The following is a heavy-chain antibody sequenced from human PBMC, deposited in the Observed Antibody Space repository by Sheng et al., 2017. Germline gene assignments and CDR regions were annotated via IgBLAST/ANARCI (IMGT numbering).Heavy chain of an antibody. CDR1: GGSFSGYY. Sequence: QVQLQQWGAGLLKPSETLSLTCAVYGGSFSGYYWSWIRQPPGKGLEWIGEINHSGSTNYNPSLKSRVTISVDTSKNQFSLKLSSVNAADTAVYYCARGLGCSGGSCYIWFDPWGQGTLVTVSS. V-gene: IGHV4-34*01. CDR3: ARGLGCSGGSCYIWFDP. J-gene: IGHJ5*02. D-gene: IGHD2-15*01. CDR2: INHSGST.